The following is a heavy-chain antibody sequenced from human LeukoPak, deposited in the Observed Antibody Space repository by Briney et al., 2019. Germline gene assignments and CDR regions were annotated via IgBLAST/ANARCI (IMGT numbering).Heavy chain of an antibody. Sequence: PLETLSLTCAVSGGSISSSNWWSWVRQPPGKGLEWIGEIYHSGSTNYNPSLKSRVTISVDKSKNLFSLKRSSVTAADTAVYYCAVGGVYLRGGAEAFDIWGQGTRVSASS. J-gene: IGHJ3*02. D-gene: IGHD3-10*01. CDR2: IYHSGST. CDR3: AVGGVYLRGGAEAFDI. CDR1: GGSISSSNW. V-gene: IGHV4-4*02.